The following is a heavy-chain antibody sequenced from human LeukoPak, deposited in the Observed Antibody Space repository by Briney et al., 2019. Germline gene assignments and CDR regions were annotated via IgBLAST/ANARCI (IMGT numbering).Heavy chain of an antibody. J-gene: IGHJ5*02. CDR2: INARGDT. V-gene: IGHV4-34*01. Sequence: SETLSLTCAVYGWSFNDYYWNWIRQPPGKGLEWIGEINARGDTNYNPSLKSRVTVSVDTSKKQFSLRLTSMIAADTALYYCARGQVPAALGYSWFDPWGQGTLVTVSS. D-gene: IGHD2-2*01. CDR1: GWSFNDYY. CDR3: ARGQVPAALGYSWFDP.